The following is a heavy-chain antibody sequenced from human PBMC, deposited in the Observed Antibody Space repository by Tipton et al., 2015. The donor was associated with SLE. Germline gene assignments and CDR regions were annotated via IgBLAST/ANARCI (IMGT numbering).Heavy chain of an antibody. J-gene: IGHJ3*02. D-gene: IGHD3-10*02. V-gene: IGHV4-39*07. CDR1: GGSISSSTSY. Sequence: TLSLTCTVSGGSISSSTSYWGCVRQSPGKGLEWIGTISYSGDTNYNPSLKSRVTISVDASKNQFSLKLSSVTAADTAVYYCARKDYVTGPGTFDIWGQGTLVTVSS. CDR3: ARKDYVTGPGTFDI. CDR2: ISYSGDT.